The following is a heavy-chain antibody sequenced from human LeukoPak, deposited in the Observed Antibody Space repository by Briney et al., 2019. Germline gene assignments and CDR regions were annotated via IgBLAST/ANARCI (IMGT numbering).Heavy chain of an antibody. CDR3: ATSCTSCYFSGKNDAFDI. Sequence: GGSLRLSCAASGFTFSSYPIHWVRQTPGKGLEWVALISYDGNNKYYADSVKGRFTMSRDNSKNTLYLQMNSLRAEDTAVYYCATSCTSCYFSGKNDAFDIWGQGTMVTVSS. J-gene: IGHJ3*02. V-gene: IGHV3-30*01. CDR2: ISYDGNNK. CDR1: GFTFSSYP. D-gene: IGHD2-2*01.